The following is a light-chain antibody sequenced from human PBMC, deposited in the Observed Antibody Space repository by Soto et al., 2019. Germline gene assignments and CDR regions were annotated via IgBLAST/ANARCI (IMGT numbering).Light chain of an antibody. CDR2: DAS. CDR3: QQRTNWPPLT. Sequence: EIVLTQSPATLSLSPGERATLSCRASQSVGTYLAWYQQKPGQAPRLLIYDASNRATGIPARFSGSGSWTDFTLTISGLEPEDFVVYYCQQRTNWPPLTFGGGTKVEIK. J-gene: IGKJ4*01. V-gene: IGKV3-11*01. CDR1: QSVGTY.